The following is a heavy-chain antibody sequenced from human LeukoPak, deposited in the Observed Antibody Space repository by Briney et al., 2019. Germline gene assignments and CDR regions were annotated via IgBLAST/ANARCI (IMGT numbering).Heavy chain of an antibody. J-gene: IGHJ4*02. Sequence: PGGSLRLSCAASGFTFSSYAMSWVRQAPGKGLEWVSAISGSGGSTYYADSVKGRFTISRDNSKNTLYLQMNSLRAEDTAVYYCARDPRVGFLGYFDYWGQGTLVTVSS. D-gene: IGHD3-16*01. V-gene: IGHV3-23*01. CDR3: ARDPRVGFLGYFDY. CDR2: ISGSGGST. CDR1: GFTFSSYA.